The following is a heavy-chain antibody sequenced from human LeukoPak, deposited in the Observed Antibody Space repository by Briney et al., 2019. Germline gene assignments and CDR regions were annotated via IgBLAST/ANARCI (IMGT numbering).Heavy chain of an antibody. V-gene: IGHV3-23*01. D-gene: IGHD6-6*01. Sequence: GGSLRLSCAASGFTFSSLVMSWVRQAPGKGLEWVSGISGSGGTTYYADSVKGRFTISRDNSKNTLYLQMNSLGAEDTAVYYCVKSAAARTLTYYFDYWGQGTLVTVSS. CDR3: VKSAAARTLTYYFDY. CDR1: GFTFSSLV. CDR2: ISGSGGTT. J-gene: IGHJ4*02.